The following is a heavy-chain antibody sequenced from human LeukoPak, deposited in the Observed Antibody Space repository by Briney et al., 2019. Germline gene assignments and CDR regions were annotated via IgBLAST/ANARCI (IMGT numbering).Heavy chain of an antibody. CDR2: IIPVFGTA. CDR1: GGTFSSYA. Sequence: SVKVSCKASGGTFSSYAISWVRQAPGQGLEWMGGIIPVFGTANYAQKFQGRVTITTDESTSTAYMELSSLRSEDTAVYYCARASSESIAARPYWFDPWGQGTLVTVSS. J-gene: IGHJ5*02. V-gene: IGHV1-69*05. CDR3: ARASSESIAARPYWFDP. D-gene: IGHD6-6*01.